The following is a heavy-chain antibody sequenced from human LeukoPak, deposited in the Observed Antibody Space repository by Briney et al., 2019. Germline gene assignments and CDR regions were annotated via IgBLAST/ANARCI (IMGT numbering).Heavy chain of an antibody. CDR3: ARLYYHDSGDGMDV. D-gene: IGHD3-22*01. Sequence: GESLQISCKGSGYSFTDYWIGWVRQLPGKGLEWMGIIYPGDSDTRYSPSFQSQVTISADKSFSTAYLQWSSLKASDTAMYYCARLYYHDSGDGMDVWGQGTTVTVSS. CDR1: GYSFTDYW. CDR2: IYPGDSDT. V-gene: IGHV5-51*01. J-gene: IGHJ6*02.